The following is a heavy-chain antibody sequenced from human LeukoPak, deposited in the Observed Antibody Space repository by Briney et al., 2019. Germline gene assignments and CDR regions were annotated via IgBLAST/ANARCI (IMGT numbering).Heavy chain of an antibody. J-gene: IGHJ4*02. CDR2: ISGGGDTT. D-gene: IGHD3-22*01. CDR1: GFSFSSYT. V-gene: IGHV3-23*01. CDR3: ASRSYDSSGYLTNQLDY. Sequence: GGSLRLSCSASGFSFSSYTMTWVRQAPGRGPEWVSIISGGGDTTFYTDSAKGRFTISRDNSKNTLYLQMNSLRAEDTAVYYCASRSYDSSGYLTNQLDYWGQGTLVTVSS.